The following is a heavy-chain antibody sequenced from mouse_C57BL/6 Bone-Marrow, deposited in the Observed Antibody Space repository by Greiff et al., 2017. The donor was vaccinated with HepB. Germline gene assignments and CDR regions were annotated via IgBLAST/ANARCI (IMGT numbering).Heavy chain of an antibody. D-gene: IGHD5-1*01. V-gene: IGHV1-55*01. Sequence: QVQLQQPGAELVKPGASVKMSCKASGYTFTSYWITWVKQRPGQGLEWIGDIYPGSGSTNYNEKFKSKATLTVDTSSSTAYMQLSSRTSEYSAVYYCGREGDEYVWYFDVWGTGTTVAVSS. CDR1: GYTFTSYW. CDR2: IYPGSGST. J-gene: IGHJ1*02. CDR3: GREGDEYVWYFDV.